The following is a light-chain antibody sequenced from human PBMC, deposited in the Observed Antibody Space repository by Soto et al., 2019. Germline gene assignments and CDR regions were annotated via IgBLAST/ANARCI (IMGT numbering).Light chain of an antibody. CDR1: QSINDW. Sequence: IQMTQSPSTLSASVGDRVTITCRASQSINDWLAWYQQKPGKAPKLLIYKASYLESGVPSRFSGSGSGTEFTLTISSLQPDGFATYYYHQYNGYSPLAFGGGTQVDIK. V-gene: IGKV1-5*03. J-gene: IGKJ4*01. CDR3: HQYNGYSPLA. CDR2: KAS.